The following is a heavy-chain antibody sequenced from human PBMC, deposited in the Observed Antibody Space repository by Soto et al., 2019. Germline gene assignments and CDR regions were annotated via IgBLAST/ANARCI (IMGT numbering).Heavy chain of an antibody. CDR3: ARGHEGDGGWGMDV. D-gene: IGHD1-26*01. CDR2: IFHSGTT. V-gene: IGHV4-4*02. Sequence: QVQLQESGPGLVKPSGTLSLTCAVSGGSISSRNWWTWVRQPPGNGLEWIGDIFHSGTTNYNPSLNSPLTISVDKSKHQFSLTLSSVTAADTAVYYCARGHEGDGGWGMDVWGQGTTVTVSS. CDR1: GGSISSRNW. J-gene: IGHJ6*02.